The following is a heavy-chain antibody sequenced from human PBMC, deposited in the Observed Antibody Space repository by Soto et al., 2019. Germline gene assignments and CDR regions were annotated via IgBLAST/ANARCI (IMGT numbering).Heavy chain of an antibody. V-gene: IGHV3-30-3*01. D-gene: IGHD2-2*01. CDR2: ISYDGSNK. CDR1: GFTFSSYA. Sequence: GGSLRLSCAASGFTFSSYAMHWVRQAPGKGLEWVAVISYDGSNKYYADSVKGRFTISRDNSKNTLYLQMNSLRAEDTAVYYCARDKEAYAPLYYFDYWGQGTLVTVSS. CDR3: ARDKEAYAPLYYFDY. J-gene: IGHJ4*02.